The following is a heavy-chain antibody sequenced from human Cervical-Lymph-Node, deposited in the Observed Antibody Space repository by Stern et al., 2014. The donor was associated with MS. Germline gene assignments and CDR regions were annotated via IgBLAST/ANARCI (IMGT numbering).Heavy chain of an antibody. CDR1: GYRFTSYW. V-gene: IGHV5-10-1*01. J-gene: IGHJ3*02. D-gene: IGHD2-15*01. CDR3: ARRCSRRIDAFDI. CDR2: IDPSDSYT. Sequence: EVQLVQSGAEVKKPGESLRISCKGDGYRFTSYWISWVRQMRGKGLEWMGRIDPSDSYTHYGPAFQGHLTISADKSISTAYLQCSSLKASDTAMYYCARRCSRRIDAFDIWGQGTMFTVSS.